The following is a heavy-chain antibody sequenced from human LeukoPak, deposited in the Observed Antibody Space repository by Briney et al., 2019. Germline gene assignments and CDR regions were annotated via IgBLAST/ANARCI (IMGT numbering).Heavy chain of an antibody. CDR1: GFTFSSYW. J-gene: IGHJ4*02. CDR3: ARDKEAAVDFWSGYYPL. D-gene: IGHD3-3*01. V-gene: IGHV3-7*01. CDR2: IKRDGSER. Sequence: GGSLRLSCAASGFTFSSYWMGWVRQAPGKGLEWVANIKRDGSERYYEDSVKGRFTISRDNAQNSLYLQMNSLRGEDTAVYYCARDKEAAVDFWSGYYPLWGQGTLVTVSS.